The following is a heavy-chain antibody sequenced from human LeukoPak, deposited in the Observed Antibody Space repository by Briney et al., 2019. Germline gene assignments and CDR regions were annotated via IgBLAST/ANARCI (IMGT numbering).Heavy chain of an antibody. J-gene: IGHJ5*02. CDR3: AREDRGAIVVVPAAKGGWFDP. D-gene: IGHD2-2*01. Sequence: SVKVSCEASGGTFSSYAISWVRQAPGQGLEWMGRIIPIFGIANYAQKFQGRVTITADKSTSTAYMELSSLRSEDTAVYYCAREDRGAIVVVPAAKGGWFDPWGQGTLVTVSS. V-gene: IGHV1-69*04. CDR1: GGTFSSYA. CDR2: IIPIFGIA.